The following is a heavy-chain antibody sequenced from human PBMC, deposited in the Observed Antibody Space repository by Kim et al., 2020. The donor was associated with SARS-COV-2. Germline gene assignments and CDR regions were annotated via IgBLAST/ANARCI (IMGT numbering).Heavy chain of an antibody. CDR1: GYTFTGYY. V-gene: IGHV1-2*04. J-gene: IGHJ4*02. D-gene: IGHD3-22*01. CDR2: INPNSGGT. CDR3: ARVSLYYYDSSGPPLYFDY. Sequence: ASVKVSCKASGYTFTGYYMHWVRQAPGQGLEWMGWINPNSGGTNYAQKFQGWVTMTRDTSISTAYMELSRLRSDDTAVYYCARVSLYYYDSSGPPLYFDYWGQGTLVTVSS.